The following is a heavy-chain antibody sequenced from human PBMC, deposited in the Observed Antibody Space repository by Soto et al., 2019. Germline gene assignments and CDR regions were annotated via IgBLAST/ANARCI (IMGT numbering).Heavy chain of an antibody. CDR3: ARLDIVLMVYDY. D-gene: IGHD2-8*01. V-gene: IGHV1-46*01. CDR2: INPSGGST. Sequence: ASVKVSCKESGYTFTSYYMQWVRQAPGQGLEWMGIINPSGGSTSYAQKFQGRVTMTRDTSTSTVYMELSSLRSEDTAVYYCARLDIVLMVYDYWGQGTLVTVSS. CDR1: GYTFTSYY. J-gene: IGHJ4*02.